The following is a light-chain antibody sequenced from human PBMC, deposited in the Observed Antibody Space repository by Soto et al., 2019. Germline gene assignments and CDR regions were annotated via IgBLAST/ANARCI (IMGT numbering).Light chain of an antibody. CDR3: QQYNNYPLT. CDR2: AAS. CDR1: QGINDN. Sequence: DIQMTQSPSSLSASVGDRVTITCRASQGINDNLAWFQQKPGKAPKSLIHAASSLHSGVPSRFSSSGSETDFTLTISSLQPEDFATYYCQQYNNYPLTFGQGTRLEIK. V-gene: IGKV1-16*01. J-gene: IGKJ5*01.